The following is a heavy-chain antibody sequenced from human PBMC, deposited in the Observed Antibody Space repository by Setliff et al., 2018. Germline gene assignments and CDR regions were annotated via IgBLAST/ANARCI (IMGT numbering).Heavy chain of an antibody. D-gene: IGHD2-2*01. CDR3: ARTGSARWYVPDY. Sequence: TSETLSLTCTVSNGSISTYYWSWVRQPPGKGLEWIGYIYYSGSTNYNPSLKSRVTMSIDTSKNQFSLKLNSVTAADTAVYYCARTGSARWYVPDYWGQGTLVTVSS. J-gene: IGHJ4*02. CDR2: IYYSGST. CDR1: NGSISTYY. V-gene: IGHV4-59*12.